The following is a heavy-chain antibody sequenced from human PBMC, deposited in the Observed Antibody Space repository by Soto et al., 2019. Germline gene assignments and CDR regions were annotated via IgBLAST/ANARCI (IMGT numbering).Heavy chain of an antibody. CDR1: GFTFSSYA. V-gene: IGHV3-23*01. CDR2: ISGSGGST. J-gene: IGHJ6*02. D-gene: IGHD1-26*01. Sequence: GGSLRLSCAASGFTFSSYAMSWVRQAPGKGLEWVSAISGSGGSTYYADSVKGRFTISRDNSKNTLYLQMNSLRAEDTAVYYCAKNGGWDWYYGMDVWGQGTTVTVSS. CDR3: AKNGGWDWYYGMDV.